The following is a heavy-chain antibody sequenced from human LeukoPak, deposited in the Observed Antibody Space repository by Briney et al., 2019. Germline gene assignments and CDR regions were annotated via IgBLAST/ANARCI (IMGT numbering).Heavy chain of an antibody. J-gene: IGHJ4*02. CDR3: AKVGFSDF. V-gene: IGHV4-39*07. CDR2: IYHSGST. Sequence: PSETLSLTCTVSGGSISSSSYYWGWIRQPPGKGLEWIGSIYHSGSTYYNPSLKSRVTIAVETSKNQFSLKLSSVTAADKAVYYCAKVGFSDFWGQGTLVSVSS. CDR1: GGSISSSSYY. D-gene: IGHD3-10*01.